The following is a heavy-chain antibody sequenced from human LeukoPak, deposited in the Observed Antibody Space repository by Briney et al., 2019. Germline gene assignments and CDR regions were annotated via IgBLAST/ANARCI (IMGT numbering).Heavy chain of an antibody. J-gene: IGHJ5*02. D-gene: IGHD2-2*01. CDR3: ARRYCSSTSCHNWFDP. CDR1: GYTFTSYG. CDR2: ISAYNGNT. Sequence: ASVKVSCKASGYTFTSYGISWVRQAPGQGLEWMGWISAYNGNTNYAKKLQGRVTMTTDTSTSTAYMELRSLRSDDTAVYYCARRYCSSTSCHNWFDPWGQGTLVTVSS. V-gene: IGHV1-18*01.